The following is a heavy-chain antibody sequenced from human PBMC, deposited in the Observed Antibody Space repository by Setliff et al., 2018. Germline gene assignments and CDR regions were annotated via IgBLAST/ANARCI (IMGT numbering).Heavy chain of an antibody. J-gene: IGHJ4*02. Sequence: GGSLRLSCAASGFTFSNYAMSWVRQAPGKGLEWVSAISNSGGGTYYADSVKGRFTISRDNSKNTLFLQMNSLRAEDTAVYYCAKDVAITIFGVATSSPHWGQGTLVTVSS. CDR1: GFTFSNYA. CDR3: AKDVAITIFGVATSSPH. D-gene: IGHD3-3*01. V-gene: IGHV3-23*01. CDR2: ISNSGGGT.